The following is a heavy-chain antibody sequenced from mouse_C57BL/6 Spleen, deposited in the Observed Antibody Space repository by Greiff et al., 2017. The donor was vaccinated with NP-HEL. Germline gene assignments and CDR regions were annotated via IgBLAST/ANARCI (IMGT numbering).Heavy chain of an antibody. J-gene: IGHJ1*03. CDR3: ARHGNYPFDV. Sequence: QVQLKQSGPELVKPGASVKISCKASGYAFSSSWMNWVKQRPGKGLEWIGRIYPGDGDTNYNGKFKGKATLTADKSSSTAYMQLSSLTSEDSAVYFCARHGNYPFDVWGTGTTVTVSS. CDR2: IYPGDGDT. CDR1: GYAFSSSW. V-gene: IGHV1-82*01. D-gene: IGHD2-1*01.